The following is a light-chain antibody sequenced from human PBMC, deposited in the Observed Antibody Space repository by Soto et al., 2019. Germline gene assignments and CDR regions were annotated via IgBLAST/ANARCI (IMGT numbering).Light chain of an antibody. CDR3: NSYVGSNNYV. Sequence: QSVLTQPPSASGSPGQSVTISCMGTASDIGRYNYVSWYQHHPGKAPKLIIYEVTKRPSGVPDRFSGSKSGNTASLTVSGLQADDEADYYCNSYVGSNNYVFGTGTKLTV. CDR2: EVT. CDR1: ASDIGRYNY. J-gene: IGLJ1*01. V-gene: IGLV2-8*01.